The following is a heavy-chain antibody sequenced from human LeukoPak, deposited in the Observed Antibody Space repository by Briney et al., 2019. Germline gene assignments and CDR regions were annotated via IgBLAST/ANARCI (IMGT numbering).Heavy chain of an antibody. V-gene: IGHV3-23*01. CDR1: GFTFSSYW. J-gene: IGHJ4*02. CDR2: ISGDGGNT. CDR3: AKVPYGSGRYSTLDY. Sequence: GGSXRLSCAASGFTFSSYWMHWVRQAPGKGLEWVSAISGDGGNTYYADSVRGRFTISRDNSKNTLYLQMNSLRVEDTAVFYCAKVPYGSGRYSTLDYWGQGTLVTVSS. D-gene: IGHD3-10*01.